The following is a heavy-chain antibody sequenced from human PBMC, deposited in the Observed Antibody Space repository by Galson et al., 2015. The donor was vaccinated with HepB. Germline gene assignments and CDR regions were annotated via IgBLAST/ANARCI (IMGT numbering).Heavy chain of an antibody. J-gene: IGHJ4*02. CDR3: STGKPPITLAPTTGDFDS. V-gene: IGHV3-30*19. CDR1: GFTFSSYG. CDR2: ITYDGSDK. Sequence: SLRLSCAASGFTFSSYGMHWVRQAPGKGLEWVAVITYDGSDKYYADSVKGRFTVSRDNSKSTLHLEMNSLRTEDSAVYYCSTGKPPITLAPTTGDFDSWGQGTLVTVSS. D-gene: IGHD1-26*01.